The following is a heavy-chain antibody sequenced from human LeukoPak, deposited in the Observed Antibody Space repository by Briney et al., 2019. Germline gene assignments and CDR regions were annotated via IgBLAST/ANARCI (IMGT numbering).Heavy chain of an antibody. CDR2: ISGSGGTT. D-gene: IGHD2-15*01. J-gene: IGHJ6*02. V-gene: IGHV3-23*01. CDR3: ARDKYGGYCSGGSCYHFYYGMDV. CDR1: GFTFSNYA. Sequence: GGSLRLSCVVSGFTFSNYAMGWVRQAPGKGLEWVSAISGSGGTTNYADSVKGRFTISRDNSKNTVSLQMNSLRAGDTAVYYCARDKYGGYCSGGSCYHFYYGMDVWGQGTTVTVSS.